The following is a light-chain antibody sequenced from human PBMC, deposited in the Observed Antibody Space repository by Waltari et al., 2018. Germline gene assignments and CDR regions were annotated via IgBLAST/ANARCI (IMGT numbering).Light chain of an antibody. J-gene: IGLJ2*01. CDR2: GNN. Sequence: QSALTPPPSVSGAPGPRVTIPCHGSGSNIEACYYLHWYQQFPGTVPKLLLSGNNNRPSGVPDRFSASKTGTSASLDITGLQAEDEADYYCQSYDRSLSVVFGGGTKLTVL. CDR3: QSYDRSLSVV. V-gene: IGLV1-40*01. CDR1: GSNIEACYY.